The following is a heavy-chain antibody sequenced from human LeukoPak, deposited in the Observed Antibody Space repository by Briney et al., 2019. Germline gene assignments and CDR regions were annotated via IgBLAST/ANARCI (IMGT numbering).Heavy chain of an antibody. CDR1: GGSVSSGSYY. CDR3: AGDQGGSAHRHAFDI. CDR2: MYHTGSS. J-gene: IGHJ3*02. D-gene: IGHD1-26*01. Sequence: SETLSLTCTVSGGSVSSGSYYWSWIRQPPGKGLEWIGYMYHTGSSIYSPSLKSRLTISVDTSKNQFSLNLSSMTAADTAVYYCAGDQGGSAHRHAFDIWGQGTLVTVSS. V-gene: IGHV4-61*01.